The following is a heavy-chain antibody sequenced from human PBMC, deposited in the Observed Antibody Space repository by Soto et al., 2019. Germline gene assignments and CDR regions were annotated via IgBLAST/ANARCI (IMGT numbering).Heavy chain of an antibody. Sequence: QVQLVQSGAEVKKPGASVKVSCKASGYNFISYDINWVRQAPGQGLEWMGWMNPDTDFGNTGYAPKFQGRVTMTRDTSTNTAYMEWSSLRSDDTAIYYCARTSSWYNSYYGLDAWSLGTTVIVSS. CDR2: MNPDTDFGNT. CDR3: ARTSSWYNSYYGLDA. CDR1: GYNFISYD. V-gene: IGHV1-8*01. J-gene: IGHJ6*02. D-gene: IGHD6-19*01.